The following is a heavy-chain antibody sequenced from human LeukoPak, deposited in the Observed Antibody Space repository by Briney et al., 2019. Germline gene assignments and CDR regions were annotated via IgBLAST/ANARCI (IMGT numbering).Heavy chain of an antibody. Sequence: PGRSLRLSXAASGFTFSTYAMHWVCQAPGKGMEWVAFIRSDGSNKYYEDSVKGRFTISRDNSKNTLYLQMNSLRAEDTAIYYCASKVVDNCDYWGQGTLVTVSS. D-gene: IGHD3-22*01. J-gene: IGHJ4*02. V-gene: IGHV3-30*02. CDR1: GFTFSTYA. CDR2: IRSDGSNK. CDR3: ASKVVDNCDY.